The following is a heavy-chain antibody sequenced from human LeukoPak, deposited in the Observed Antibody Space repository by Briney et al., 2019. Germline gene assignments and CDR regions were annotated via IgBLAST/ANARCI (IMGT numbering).Heavy chain of an antibody. CDR3: ARVAPYGNWFDP. CDR1: GGTFSSYA. CDR2: IIPIFGTA. Sequence: SVKVSCKASGGTFSSYAISWVRQAPGQGLEWMGGIIPIFGTANYAQKFQGRVTITADESTSTAYMGLSSLRSGDTAVYYCARVAPYGNWFDPWGQGTLVTVSS. V-gene: IGHV1-69*01. J-gene: IGHJ5*02. D-gene: IGHD4-17*01.